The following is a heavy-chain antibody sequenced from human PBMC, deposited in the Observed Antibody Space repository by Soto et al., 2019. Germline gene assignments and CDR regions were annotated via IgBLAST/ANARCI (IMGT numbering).Heavy chain of an antibody. CDR2: ISSSGSAL. CDR1: GFPFSDYY. V-gene: IGHV3-11*01. Sequence: GGSLRLSCAASGFPFSDYYMTWIRQAPGKGLEWVSYISSSGSALQYADSVKGQFTISRDNARNSVFLQMNSLRVEDTAMYYCARDSPGGFNWFDPWGQGTLVTVSS. J-gene: IGHJ5*02. CDR3: ARDSPGGFNWFDP. D-gene: IGHD3-16*01.